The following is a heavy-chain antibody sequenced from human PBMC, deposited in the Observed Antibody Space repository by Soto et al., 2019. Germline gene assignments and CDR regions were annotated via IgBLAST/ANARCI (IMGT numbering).Heavy chain of an antibody. Sequence: SETLSLTCTVSGGSVRSSTHYWGWVRQSPGKGLEWIASVSYSGTTYYNPSLKSRVSLSVDTSNNQFSLKLTSVTAADTAVYYCASHWKNEYTYFDYWGQGSLVTVSS. CDR2: VSYSGTT. CDR3: ASHWKNEYTYFDY. J-gene: IGHJ4*02. CDR1: GGSVRSSTHY. D-gene: IGHD1-1*01. V-gene: IGHV4-39*01.